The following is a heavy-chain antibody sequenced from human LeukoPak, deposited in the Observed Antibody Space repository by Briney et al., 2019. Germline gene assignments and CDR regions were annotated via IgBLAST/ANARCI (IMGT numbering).Heavy chain of an antibody. V-gene: IGHV3-23*01. D-gene: IGHD1-14*01. J-gene: IGHJ5*02. CDR1: GFIFNNFG. Sequence: PGGSLRLSCTASGFIFNNFGLMWVRQAPGKGLEWVSAISNDGGGTTYADSVKGRFTISRDNRKNTLYLQMNSLRVGDTAMYYCTRNPDGRNWFDPWGQGTLVTVSS. CDR2: ISNDGGGT. CDR3: TRNPDGRNWFDP.